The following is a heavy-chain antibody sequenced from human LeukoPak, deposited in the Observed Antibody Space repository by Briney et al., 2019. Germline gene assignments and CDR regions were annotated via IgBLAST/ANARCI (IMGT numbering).Heavy chain of an antibody. Sequence: ASVKVSCKASGYTLTSYGISWVRRAPGQGLEWMGWISGYNGNTNYEQKVQGRVTMTTDTSTNTAYMELRSLRSDDTAVYYCARDLGSNFYYALDYWGQGTLVTVSS. CDR2: ISGYNGNT. CDR1: GYTLTSYG. V-gene: IGHV1-18*01. CDR3: ARDLGSNFYYALDY. D-gene: IGHD3-22*01. J-gene: IGHJ4*02.